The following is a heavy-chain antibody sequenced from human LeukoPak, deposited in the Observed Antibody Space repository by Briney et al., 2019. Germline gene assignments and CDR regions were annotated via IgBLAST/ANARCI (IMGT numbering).Heavy chain of an antibody. CDR2: INTNTGNP. D-gene: IGHD3-10*01. Sequence: ASVKVSCKASKYTFTSYAMNWVRQAPGQGPEWMGWINTNTGNPTYAQGFTGRFVFSLDTSVSTAYLQISSLKAEDTAVYYCARDSGASGFGELKDGYSWFDPWGQGTLVTASS. CDR1: KYTFTSYA. J-gene: IGHJ5*02. V-gene: IGHV7-4-1*02. CDR3: ARDSGASGFGELKDGYSWFDP.